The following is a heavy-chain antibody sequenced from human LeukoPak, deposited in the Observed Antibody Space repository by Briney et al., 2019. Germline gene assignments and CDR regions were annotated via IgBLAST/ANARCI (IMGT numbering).Heavy chain of an antibody. Sequence: SETLSLTCTVFGGSISTYYWGWIWMPPRAGMELIAYMKYSFNTKYSHSLHSRVPISLDTSTNQFSLTLTSVTAADTAVYYCVRYFKFRDKNYMDVWGKGTTVTVSS. J-gene: IGHJ6*03. V-gene: IGHV4-59*01. CDR2: MKYSFNT. D-gene: IGHD2/OR15-2a*01. CDR1: GGSISTYY. CDR3: VRYFKFRDKNYMDV.